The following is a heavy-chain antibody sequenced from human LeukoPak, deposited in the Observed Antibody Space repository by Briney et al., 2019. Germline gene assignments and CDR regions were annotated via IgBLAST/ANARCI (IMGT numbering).Heavy chain of an antibody. J-gene: IGHJ6*03. V-gene: IGHV1-69*06. D-gene: IGHD1-26*01. CDR3: ARALGPVGATGPDYYYYYYMDV. CDR1: GGTFSSYA. CDR2: IIPIFGTA. Sequence: SVRVSCKASGGTFSSYAISWVRQAPGQGLEWMGGIIPIFGTANYAQKFQGRVTITADKSTSTAYMELSSLRSEDTAVYYCARALGPVGATGPDYYYYYYMDVWGKGTTVTVSS.